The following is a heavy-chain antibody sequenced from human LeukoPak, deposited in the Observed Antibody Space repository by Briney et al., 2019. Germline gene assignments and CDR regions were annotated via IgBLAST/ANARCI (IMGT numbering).Heavy chain of an antibody. V-gene: IGHV4-4*09. CDR2: SYIRGST. Sequence: SETLSLTCTVSDYSISGYYWSWIRQSPGKGLEWIGYSYIRGSTKYNPSLKSRVTISVDTSYNQVSLRLRSVTAADTAVYYCASNMRVISAFYIWGHGTMVNVSS. J-gene: IGHJ3*02. CDR3: ASNMRVISAFYI. D-gene: IGHD3-10*01. CDR1: DYSISGYY.